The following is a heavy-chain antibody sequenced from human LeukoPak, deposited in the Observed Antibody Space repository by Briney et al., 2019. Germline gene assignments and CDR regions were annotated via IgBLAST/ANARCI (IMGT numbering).Heavy chain of an antibody. V-gene: IGHV4-59*01. CDR3: ARAPGTAYSSTSFYNQKLVWYYYYMDV. J-gene: IGHJ6*03. CDR2: ICYSGST. CDR1: GGSISRYY. D-gene: IGHD2-2*02. Sequence: SETLSLTCTVSGGSISRYYWSWIRQPPGKGLEWIGYICYSGSTNYNPSLKSRVTISVDTSKNQFSLKLTSVTAADTAVYYCARAPGTAYSSTSFYNQKLVWYYYYMDVLLKGTTVTVSS.